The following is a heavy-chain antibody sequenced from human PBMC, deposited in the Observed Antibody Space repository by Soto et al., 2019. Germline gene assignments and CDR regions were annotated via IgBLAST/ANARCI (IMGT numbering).Heavy chain of an antibody. CDR1: GFTFSSYA. V-gene: IGHV3-74*01. J-gene: IGHJ4*02. CDR3: AIRASYYDSSGYFDY. CDR2: INSDGGST. Sequence: GGSLRLSCAASGFTFSSYAMSWVRQAPGKGLEWVLAINSDGGSTCYADSVKGRFTISRDNAKNTLYLQMNSLRAEDTAVYYCAIRASYYDSSGYFDYWGQGTLVTVSS. D-gene: IGHD3-22*01.